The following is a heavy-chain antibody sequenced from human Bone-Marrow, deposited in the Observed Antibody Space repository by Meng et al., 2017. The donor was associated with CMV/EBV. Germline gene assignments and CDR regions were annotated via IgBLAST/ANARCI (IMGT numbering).Heavy chain of an antibody. CDR3: ARLRAVAGPYYYYYYGMDV. CDR1: GGSISSSRYY. V-gene: IGHV4-39*07. D-gene: IGHD6-19*01. Sequence: SETLSLTCTVSGGSISSSRYYWGWIRQPPGKGLEWIGEINHSGSTNYNPSLKSRVTISVDTSKNQFSLKLSSVTAADTAVYYCARLRAVAGPYYYYYYGMDVWGQGTTVTVSS. J-gene: IGHJ6*02. CDR2: INHSGST.